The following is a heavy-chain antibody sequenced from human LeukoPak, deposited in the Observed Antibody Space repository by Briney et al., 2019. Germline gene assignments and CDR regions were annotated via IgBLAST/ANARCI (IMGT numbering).Heavy chain of an antibody. D-gene: IGHD2-15*01. CDR2: IKQDGGEK. J-gene: IGHJ3*02. Sequence: GRSLRLSCAASGFTFSSYAMHWVRQAPGKGLEWVANIKQDGGEKHYVESVKGRFTISRDNAKNSVYLQMNSLRAQDTAVYYCARDQILGYCSGGSCPPDAFDIWGQGTMVTVSS. CDR1: GFTFSSYA. CDR3: ARDQILGYCSGGSCPPDAFDI. V-gene: IGHV3-7*01.